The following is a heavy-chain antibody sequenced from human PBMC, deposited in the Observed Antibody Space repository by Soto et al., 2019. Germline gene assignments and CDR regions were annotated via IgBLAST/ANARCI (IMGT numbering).Heavy chain of an antibody. CDR3: ARGSTLKWNWLDP. CDR2: INPNTGAT. CDR1: GYIFTGFH. D-gene: IGHD2-15*01. Sequence: ASVKVSCKASGYIFTGFHIHWVRQAPGQGLEWMGWINPNTGATKSAQKFQGRVALTRDTSISTAYMELNNMRSDDTAVYYCARGSTLKWNWLDPWGQGTLVTVSS. J-gene: IGHJ5*02. V-gene: IGHV1-2*02.